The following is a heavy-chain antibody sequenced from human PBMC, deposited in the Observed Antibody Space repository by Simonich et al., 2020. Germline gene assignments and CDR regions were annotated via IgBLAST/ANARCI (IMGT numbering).Heavy chain of an antibody. J-gene: IGHJ5*02. V-gene: IGHV3-30*07. CDR1: GFTFSSYA. CDR2: KSYDGSNK. D-gene: IGHD7-27*01. Sequence: QVQLVESGGGVVQPGRSLRLSCAASGFTFSSYARHWVRQAPGKGLEWLAVKSYDGSNKSNADSVKGRFTISRDNSKNTLYLQMNSLRAEDTAVYYCARDRNWGWFDPWGQGTLVTVSS. CDR3: ARDRNWGWFDP.